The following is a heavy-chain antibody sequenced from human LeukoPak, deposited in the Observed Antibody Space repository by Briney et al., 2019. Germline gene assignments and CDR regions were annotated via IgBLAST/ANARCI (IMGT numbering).Heavy chain of an antibody. CDR1: GFTFSNYG. J-gene: IGHJ4*02. CDR3: AKGYYDSSGSLDY. CDR2: ISYDGSNK. V-gene: IGHV3-30*18. Sequence: GSLRLSCAASGFTFSNYGMHWVRQAPGKGVEWVALISYDGSNKYYADSVKGRFIISRDNSKNTLYLQMNSLRAEDTAVYYCAKGYYDSSGSLDYWGQGTLVTVSS. D-gene: IGHD3-22*01.